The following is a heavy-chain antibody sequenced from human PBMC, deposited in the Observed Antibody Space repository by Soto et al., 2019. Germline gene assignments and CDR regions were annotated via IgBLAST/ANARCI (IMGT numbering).Heavy chain of an antibody. CDR3: ARDGWGSNWYFEI. V-gene: IGHV3-30*03. D-gene: IGHD3-16*01. Sequence: LXLSCVPPGVNFKYHGMHWILQAPGKGLEWVAVISYDGKQTYYADSVKGRFTISKDKSKRTLYLQMDSLRVDDTAVYYCARDGWGSNWYFEIWGRGTLVTVSS. J-gene: IGHJ2*01. CDR2: ISYDGKQT. CDR1: GVNFKYHG.